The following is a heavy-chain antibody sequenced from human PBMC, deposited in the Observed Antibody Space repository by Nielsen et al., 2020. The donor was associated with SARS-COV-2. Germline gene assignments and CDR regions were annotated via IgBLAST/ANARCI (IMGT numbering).Heavy chain of an antibody. CDR1: GFTFSSYS. Sequence: GESLKISCAASGFTFSSYSMNWVRQAPGKGLEWVSSISSSSSYIYYADSVKGRFTISRDNAKNSLYLQMNSLRAEDTAVYYCAGSLWSTNYYGMDVWGQGTTVTVSS. V-gene: IGHV3-21*01. J-gene: IGHJ6*02. D-gene: IGHD1-26*01. CDR3: AGSLWSTNYYGMDV. CDR2: ISSSSSYI.